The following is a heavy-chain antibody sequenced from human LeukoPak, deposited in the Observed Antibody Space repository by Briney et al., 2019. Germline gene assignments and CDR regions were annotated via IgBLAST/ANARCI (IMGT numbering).Heavy chain of an antibody. V-gene: IGHV3-7*03. D-gene: IGHD3-3*01. J-gene: IGHJ6*02. CDR1: GFTFSTYW. CDR2: IKQDGSEK. Sequence: GGSLRLSCAASGFTFSTYWMNWVRQAPGKGLEWVANIKQDGSEKYYVDSVKGRFTISRDNAKNSLYLQMNSLRAEDTAVYYCARDDPYDFWSGLQLLDVWGQGTTVTVSS. CDR3: ARDDPYDFWSGLQLLDV.